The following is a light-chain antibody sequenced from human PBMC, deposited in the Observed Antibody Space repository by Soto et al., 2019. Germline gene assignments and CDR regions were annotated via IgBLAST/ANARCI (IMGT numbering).Light chain of an antibody. V-gene: IGLV1-44*01. CDR1: SSNIGSNT. CDR2: SNN. CDR3: CSYAGSYTFV. Sequence: QSVLTQPPSASGTPGQRVTISCSGSSSNIGSNTVNWYQQLPGTAPKLLIYSNNQRPSGVPDRFSGSKSGTSASLAISGLQSEDEADYYCCSYAGSYTFVFGIGTKVTVL. J-gene: IGLJ1*01.